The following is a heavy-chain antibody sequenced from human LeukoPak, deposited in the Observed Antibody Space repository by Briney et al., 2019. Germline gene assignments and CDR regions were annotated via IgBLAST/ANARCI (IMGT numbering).Heavy chain of an antibody. CDR2: ISGSGGTA. CDR3: AKKGYYDGSGYYMYYFDH. J-gene: IGHJ4*02. CDR1: GFTFSIYA. D-gene: IGHD3-22*01. Sequence: GGSLSLSCAASGFTFSIYALSWVRQAPGKGLEWFSAISGSGGTAYYADSVKGRFTISRDNSKNTLYLQMNSLRAEDTAVYYCAKKGYYDGSGYYMYYFDHWGQGPLVTVSS. V-gene: IGHV3-23*01.